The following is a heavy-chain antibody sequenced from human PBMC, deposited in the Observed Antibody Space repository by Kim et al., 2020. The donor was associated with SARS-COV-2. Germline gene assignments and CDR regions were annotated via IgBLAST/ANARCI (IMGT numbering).Heavy chain of an antibody. Sequence: ASVKVSCKASGYTFTSYAMHWVRQAPGQRLEWMGWINAGNGNTKYSQKFQGRVTITRDTSASTAYMELSSLRSEDTAVYYCARAELLLWFGESLLDYYGMAVWGQGPTVTVPS. CDR3: ARAELLLWFGESLLDYYGMAV. CDR1: GYTFTSYA. D-gene: IGHD3-10*01. V-gene: IGHV1-3*01. CDR2: INAGNGNT. J-gene: IGHJ6*02.